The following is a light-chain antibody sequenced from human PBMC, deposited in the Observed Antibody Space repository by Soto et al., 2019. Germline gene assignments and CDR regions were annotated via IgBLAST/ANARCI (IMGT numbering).Light chain of an antibody. J-gene: IGKJ4*01. Sequence: EVVLTQSPGALALSPGERATLSCRASHSVDSSYFAWYQQRPGQAPRLLIYDTSSRATGIPDRFSGSGSGTDFTLTVSRLEPEDFAVYFCQQYGSYPLTFGGGTKVEIK. CDR1: HSVDSSY. CDR3: QQYGSYPLT. V-gene: IGKV3-20*01. CDR2: DTS.